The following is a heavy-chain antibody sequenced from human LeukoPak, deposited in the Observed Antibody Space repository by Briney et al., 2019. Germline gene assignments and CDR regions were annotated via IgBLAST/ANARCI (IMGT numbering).Heavy chain of an antibody. CDR1: GFTFDDYG. J-gene: IGHJ4*02. V-gene: IGHV3-20*01. CDR2: INWNGGST. D-gene: IGHD3-16*02. Sequence: GGSLRLSCAASGFTFDDYGMSWVRQAPGKGLEWVSGINWNGGSTGYADSVKARFTISRDNAKNSLYLQMNSLRAEDTALYHCARDFTYYDYVWGSYRSQLDYWGQGTLVTVSS. CDR3: ARDFTYYDYVWGSYRSQLDY.